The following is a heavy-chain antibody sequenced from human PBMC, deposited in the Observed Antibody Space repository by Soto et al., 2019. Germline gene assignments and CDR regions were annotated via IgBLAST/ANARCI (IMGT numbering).Heavy chain of an antibody. CDR3: VSPHSESSNAFDL. V-gene: IGHV3-30*04. CDR1: GFSFSHYA. CDR2: ISYDGENQ. Sequence: TGGSLRLSCAASGFSFSHYAMHWVRQPPGKGLEWVALISYDGENQYFTDSVRGRFTISRDNSKTAVYLEMNDLRLDDTATYYCVSPHSESSNAFDLWGQGTLVTVS. J-gene: IGHJ5*02. D-gene: IGHD3-10*01.